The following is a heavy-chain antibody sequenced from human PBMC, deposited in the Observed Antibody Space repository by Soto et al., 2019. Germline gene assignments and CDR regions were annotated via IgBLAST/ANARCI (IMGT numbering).Heavy chain of an antibody. CDR1: GGSISPYY. CDR3: ARWLGYGPHFDY. J-gene: IGHJ4*02. D-gene: IGHD5-12*01. Sequence: KPSETLSLTCTVSGGSISPYYWSWIRQPPGKGLEWVGYIYYAGTTSYNPSLKSRVTISLETSKSQFSLRLSSVTAADTAVYYCARWLGYGPHFDYWGQGTLVTVSS. V-gene: IGHV4-59*08. CDR2: IYYAGTT.